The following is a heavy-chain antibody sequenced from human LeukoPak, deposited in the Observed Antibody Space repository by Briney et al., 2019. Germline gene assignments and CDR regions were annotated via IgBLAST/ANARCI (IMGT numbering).Heavy chain of an antibody. V-gene: IGHV4-59*08. CDR1: SGSISSYY. CDR3: ARHEKLGQFDY. CDR2: VYYCGSA. J-gene: IGHJ4*02. Sequence: SETLSLTCTVSSGSISSYYWSWIRQPPGKGLEWIGYVYYCGSANYNPSLKSRVTISVDTSKNQFSLKLSSVTAADTAVYYCARHEKLGQFDYWGQGTLVTVSS. D-gene: IGHD3-10*01.